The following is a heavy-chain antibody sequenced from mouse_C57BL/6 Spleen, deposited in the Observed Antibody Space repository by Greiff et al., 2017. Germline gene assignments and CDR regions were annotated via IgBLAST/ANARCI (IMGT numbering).Heavy chain of an antibody. CDR1: GYAFSSSW. Sequence: VQLQQSGPELVKPGASVKISCTASGYAFSSSWMNWVKQRPGQGLVWIGRIYPGDGDTNYNGKFKGKATLTTDKSSSTAYMQLSSLTSEDSAVSFSARSYCGSIYAMDYWGQGTSITVSA. V-gene: IGHV1-82*01. D-gene: IGHD1-1*01. CDR2: IYPGDGDT. J-gene: IGHJ4*01. CDR3: ARSYCGSIYAMDY.